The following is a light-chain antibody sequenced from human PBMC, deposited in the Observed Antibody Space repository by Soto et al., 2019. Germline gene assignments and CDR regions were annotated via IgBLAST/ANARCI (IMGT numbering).Light chain of an antibody. CDR1: QSVSSSY. V-gene: IGKV3-20*01. CDR2: GAS. Sequence: EIVLTQSPGTLSLSPGERATLSCRASQSVSSSYLAWYQQKPGQAPRLLIQGASSRATGIPDRFSGSGSGTDFSLTISRLEPEDFEVYYCQQYGSSPRTFGKGTKVDIK. J-gene: IGKJ1*01. CDR3: QQYGSSPRT.